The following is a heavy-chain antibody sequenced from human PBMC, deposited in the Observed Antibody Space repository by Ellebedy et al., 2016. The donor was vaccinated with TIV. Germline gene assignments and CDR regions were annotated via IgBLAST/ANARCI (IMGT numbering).Heavy chain of an antibody. D-gene: IGHD6-19*01. CDR3: AVYSSGASSYCYNGLDV. J-gene: IGHJ6*02. CDR2: FDPEDDET. CDR1: GGTFSSYA. Sequence: ASVKVSCKASGGTFSSYAISWVRQAPGQGLEWMGGFDPEDDETIYAQNFQGRVTMTEDTSTDTAYMELSSLRSEDTAVYYCAVYSSGASSYCYNGLDVWGQGTTVTVSS. V-gene: IGHV1-24*01.